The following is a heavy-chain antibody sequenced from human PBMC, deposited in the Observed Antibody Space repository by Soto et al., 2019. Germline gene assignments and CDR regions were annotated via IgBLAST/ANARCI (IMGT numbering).Heavy chain of an antibody. Sequence: EVQLVESGGGLVQPGGSLRLSCAASGFTFSSYWMSWVRQAPGKGLEWVANIKQDGSEKYYVDSVKGRFTISRDNAKNSLYLEMNSLRDEDTAVYYCARDPSIVVVTAKTYYYYGMDVWDQGTTVTGSS. CDR3: ARDPSIVVVTAKTYYYYGMDV. CDR2: IKQDGSEK. D-gene: IGHD2-21*02. J-gene: IGHJ6*02. CDR1: GFTFSSYW. V-gene: IGHV3-7*01.